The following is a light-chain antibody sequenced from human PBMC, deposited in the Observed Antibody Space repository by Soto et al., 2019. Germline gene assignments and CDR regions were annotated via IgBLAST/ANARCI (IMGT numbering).Light chain of an antibody. CDR1: TSIIGYNY. CDR2: ENN. V-gene: IGLV1-51*02. J-gene: IGLJ1*01. Sequence: QSVLTQPPSVSAAPGQMVTISCSGSTSIIGYNYVSWYQQLPGTAPKLLMYENNKRPSGIPDRFSGSKSGTSATLGITGLQTGDEAEYYCGTWDSGLSEYVFGTGTKVTVL. CDR3: GTWDSGLSEYV.